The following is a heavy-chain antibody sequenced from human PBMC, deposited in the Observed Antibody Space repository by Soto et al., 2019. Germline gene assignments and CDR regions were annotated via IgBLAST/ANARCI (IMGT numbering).Heavy chain of an antibody. J-gene: IGHJ6*02. Sequence: GGSLRLSCAASGFTFSSYAMSWVRQAPGKGLEWVSAISGSGGSTYYADSVKGRFTISRDNSKNTLYLQMNSLRAEDTAVYYCAKVGKVYSSSHPKPYYYGMDVSGQVPTVTVSS. D-gene: IGHD6-6*01. V-gene: IGHV3-23*01. CDR3: AKVGKVYSSSHPKPYYYGMDV. CDR1: GFTFSSYA. CDR2: ISGSGGST.